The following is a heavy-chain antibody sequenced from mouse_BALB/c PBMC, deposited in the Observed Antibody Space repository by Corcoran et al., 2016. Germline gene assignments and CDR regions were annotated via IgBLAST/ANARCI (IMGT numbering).Heavy chain of an antibody. CDR2: IFPGSGNT. CDR1: GYSFTIYY. V-gene: IGHV1-66*01. CDR3: ARSDYYGSSYDFDY. D-gene: IGHD1-1*01. J-gene: IGHJ2*01. Sequence: QVQLQQSGPELVQRGASVTISCKASGYSFTIYYIHWVKQRPGQGLEWIGWIFPGSGNTKYNEKFKGKATLTAYTSSSTAYMQLSSLTSEDSAVYFCARSDYYGSSYDFDYWGQGTTLTVSS.